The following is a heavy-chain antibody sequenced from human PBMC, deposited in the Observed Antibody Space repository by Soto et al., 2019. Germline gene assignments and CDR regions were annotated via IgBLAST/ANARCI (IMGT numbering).Heavy chain of an antibody. Sequence: GGSLRLSCAASGFTFSDYYMSWIRQAPGKGLEWVSYISSSGSTIYYADSVKGRFTISRDNAKNSLYLQMNSLRAEDTAVYYCARDMESFGEFNYYYYMDVWGKGTTVTVSS. CDR1: GFTFSDYY. CDR3: ARDMESFGEFNYYYYMDV. D-gene: IGHD3-10*01. V-gene: IGHV3-11*01. J-gene: IGHJ6*03. CDR2: ISSSGSTI.